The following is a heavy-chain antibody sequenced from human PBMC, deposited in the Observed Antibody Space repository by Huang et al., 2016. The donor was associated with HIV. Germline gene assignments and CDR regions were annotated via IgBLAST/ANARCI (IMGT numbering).Heavy chain of an antibody. Sequence: QVQLVESGGGVVQPGRSLRLSCAASGFHFSSYAMHWVRQAPGKGQEWVAVISYDGSNKYYADAVKGRFTISRDNSKNTLYLQMNSLRAEDTAVYYCARDAYYDYVWGSYRKYYYYYMDVWGKGTTVTVSS. D-gene: IGHD3-16*02. CDR3: ARDAYYDYVWGSYRKYYYYYMDV. V-gene: IGHV3-30-3*01. J-gene: IGHJ6*03. CDR1: GFHFSSYA. CDR2: ISYDGSNK.